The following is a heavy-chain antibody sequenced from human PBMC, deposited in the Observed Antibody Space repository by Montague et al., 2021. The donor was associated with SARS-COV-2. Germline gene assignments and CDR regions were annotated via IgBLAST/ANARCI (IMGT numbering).Heavy chain of an antibody. Sequence: SETLSLTCTVSGGLSNTDPSNSDFWSWIRQTPGKELEWIGWIHYNGYTNYNPSLKSRVTISIDTSKRYFSLRLNFLTATDTAVYYCARGHIFGPGARGFELWGQGTLVTVAS. J-gene: IGHJ5*02. D-gene: IGHD1-26*01. CDR1: GGLSNTDPSNSDF. CDR3: ARGHIFGPGARGFEL. CDR2: IHYNGYT. V-gene: IGHV4-61*03.